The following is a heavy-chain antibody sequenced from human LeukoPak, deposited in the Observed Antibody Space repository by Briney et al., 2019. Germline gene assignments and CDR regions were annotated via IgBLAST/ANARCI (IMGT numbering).Heavy chain of an antibody. J-gene: IGHJ4*02. V-gene: IGHV1-18*01. CDR3: ARDSRIAVARYGVTGDY. Sequence: ASVQVSCKASGYTFTNYGIIWVRQAPGQGLEWMGCISGYSGNTTYAQKFQGRVTMTKDTSTNTVYMDLRSLRSDDTAVYYCARDSRIAVARYGVTGDYWGQGTLVTVSS. CDR2: ISGYSGNT. CDR1: GYTFTNYG. D-gene: IGHD6-19*01.